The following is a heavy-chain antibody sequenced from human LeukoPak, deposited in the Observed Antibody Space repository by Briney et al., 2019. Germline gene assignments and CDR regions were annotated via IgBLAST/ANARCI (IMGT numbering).Heavy chain of an antibody. CDR3: ARVDYYDSSGYYADY. D-gene: IGHD3-22*01. CDR2: ISAENGDT. Sequence: GASVKVSSEASGYTFTSYGISGVRQAPGQGLECVGWISAENGDTNYTQKPQGRVTMTTDTSTSTAYMERRSLRSDDTAVYYCARVDYYDSSGYYADYWGQGTLVTVSS. J-gene: IGHJ4*02. V-gene: IGHV1-18*01. CDR1: GYTFTSYG.